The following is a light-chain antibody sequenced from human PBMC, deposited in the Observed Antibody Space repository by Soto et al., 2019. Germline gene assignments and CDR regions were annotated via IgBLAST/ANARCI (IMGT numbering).Light chain of an antibody. J-gene: IGKJ5*01. Sequence: EIILTQSPDTLSLSPGERATLSCTASQTVSSNYLAWCQQRPGQSPRLLIYGASTMAAGIPDRFSGSGSGTDFTLTITRLEPADSAVYFCQQYTGPPTTFGQGTRLEI. CDR2: GAS. CDR1: QTVSSNY. CDR3: QQYTGPPTT. V-gene: IGKV3-20*01.